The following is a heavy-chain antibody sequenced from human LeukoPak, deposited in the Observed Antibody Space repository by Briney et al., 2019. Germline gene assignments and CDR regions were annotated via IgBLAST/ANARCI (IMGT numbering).Heavy chain of an antibody. J-gene: IGHJ5*02. D-gene: IGHD5-18*01. CDR1: GGSFSGYY. Sequence: KASETLSLTCAVYGGSFSGYYWSWIRQPPGKGLEWIGEINHSGSTNYNPSLKSRVTISVDTSKNQFSLKLSSVTAADTAVYYCARDGYSYGHWFDPWGQGTLVTVSS. CDR2: INHSGST. CDR3: ARDGYSYGHWFDP. V-gene: IGHV4-34*01.